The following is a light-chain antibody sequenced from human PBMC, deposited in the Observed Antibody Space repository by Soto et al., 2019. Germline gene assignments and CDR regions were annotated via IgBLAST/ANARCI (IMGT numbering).Light chain of an antibody. J-gene: IGKJ2*01. CDR3: QQRSNWPPQYT. V-gene: IGKV3-11*01. CDR2: DAS. CDR1: QSVSTY. Sequence: EIVLTQSPATLSLSPGERATLSCRASQSVSTYLAWYQQKPGQAPRLLIYDASKRATGIPARFSGSGFGTDFTLTISSLEPEDFAVYYCQQRSNWPPQYTFGQGTTLEIK.